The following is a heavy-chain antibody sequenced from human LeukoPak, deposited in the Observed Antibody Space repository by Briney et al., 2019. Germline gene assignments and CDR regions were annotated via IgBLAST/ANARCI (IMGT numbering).Heavy chain of an antibody. CDR1: GGSMSGYY. D-gene: IGHD5-12*01. CDR2: IYQNGRT. V-gene: IGHV4-59*01. CDR3: AREDRDGNSGYAIGD. J-gene: IGHJ4*02. Sequence: NPSETLSLTCTVSGGSMSGYYWSWIRQPPGKGLEWIGYIYQNGRTNYNPSLKSRVTISIDTSKNHFSLNLISVTAADTAVYFCAREDRDGNSGYAIGDWGQGTLVTVSS.